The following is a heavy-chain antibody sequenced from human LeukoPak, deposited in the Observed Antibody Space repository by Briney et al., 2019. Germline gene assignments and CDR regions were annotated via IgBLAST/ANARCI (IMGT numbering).Heavy chain of an antibody. CDR2: INPNSGGT. CDR3: ARDLIGPPPPTGEYSSSWEGYFDY. Sequence: GASVKVSCKASGYTFTGYYMHWVRQAPGQGLEWMGWINPNSGGTNYAQKFQGWVTMTRDTSISTAYMELSRLRSDDTAVYYCARDLIGPPPPTGEYSSSWEGYFDYWGQGTLVTVSS. J-gene: IGHJ4*02. CDR1: GYTFTGYY. D-gene: IGHD6-13*01. V-gene: IGHV1-2*04.